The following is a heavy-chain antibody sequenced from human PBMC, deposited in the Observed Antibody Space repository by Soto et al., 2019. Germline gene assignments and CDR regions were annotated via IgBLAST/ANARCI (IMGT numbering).Heavy chain of an antibody. CDR1: GGSISSGGYY. CDR2: IYYSGST. J-gene: IGHJ4*02. CDR3: ARGVSPSIPYYFDY. V-gene: IGHV4-31*03. D-gene: IGHD2-2*01. Sequence: PSETLSLTCTVSGGSISSGGYYWSWIRQHPGKGLEWIGYIYYSGSTYYNPSLKSRVTISVDTSKNQFSLKLSSVTAADTAVYYCARGVSPSIPYYFDYWGQGTLVTVSS.